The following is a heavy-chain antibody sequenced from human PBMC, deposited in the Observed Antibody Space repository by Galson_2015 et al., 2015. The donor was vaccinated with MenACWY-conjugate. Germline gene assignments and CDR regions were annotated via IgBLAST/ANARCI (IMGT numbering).Heavy chain of an antibody. J-gene: IGHJ6*02. CDR2: ISPGDSET. CDR3: ARHPPGGRGTDV. V-gene: IGHV5-51*01. Sequence: QSGAEVKQPGESLKISCKGSGYTFTTYWIGWVRQLPGKGLEWMGLISPGDSETRYSPAFQGQVTISADKSISTAYVQWDSLQASDTAMYYCARHPPGGRGTDVWGQGTTVTVSS. D-gene: IGHD1-26*01. CDR1: GYTFTTYW.